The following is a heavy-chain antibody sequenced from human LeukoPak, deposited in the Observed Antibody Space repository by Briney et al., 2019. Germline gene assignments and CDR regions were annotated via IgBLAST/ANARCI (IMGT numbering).Heavy chain of an antibody. CDR2: ISYDGSNK. V-gene: IGHV3-30*18. D-gene: IGHD6-19*01. J-gene: IGHJ4*02. CDR1: GFTFSSYG. CDR3: AKDNRRHYTSGPNPDSLH. Sequence: GSLRLSCAASGFTFSSYGMHWVRQAPGKGLEWVAVISYDGSNKYYADSAKGRFTISRDNSKNTLYLQMNSLRVEDTAFYYCAKDNRRHYTSGPNPDSLHWGQGALVTVSS.